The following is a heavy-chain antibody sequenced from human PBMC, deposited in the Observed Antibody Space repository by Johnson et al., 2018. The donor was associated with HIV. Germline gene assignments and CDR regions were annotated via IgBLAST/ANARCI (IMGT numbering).Heavy chain of an antibody. CDR1: GFTFSSYA. J-gene: IGHJ3*02. Sequence: VQLVESGGGVVQPGRSLRLSCAASGFTFSSYAMHWVRQAPGKGLEWVANIKQDGSEKYYVDSVKGRFTISRDNAKNSLYLQMNSLRAEDTAVYYCARGVYYYDSSGYYRYDAFDIWGQGTMVTVSS. V-gene: IGHV3-7*01. CDR3: ARGVYYYDSSGYYRYDAFDI. CDR2: IKQDGSEK. D-gene: IGHD3-22*01.